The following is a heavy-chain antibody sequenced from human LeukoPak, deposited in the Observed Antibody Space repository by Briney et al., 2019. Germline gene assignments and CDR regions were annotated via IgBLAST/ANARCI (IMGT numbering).Heavy chain of an antibody. J-gene: IGHJ4*02. Sequence: PSETLSLTCAVYGGSFSGYYWSWIRQPPGKGLEWIGEINHSGSTNYNLSLKSRVTISVDTSKNQFSLKLSSVTAADTAVYYCARGSAVAGTTFDYWGQGTLVTVSS. CDR3: ARGSAVAGTTFDY. CDR2: INHSGST. CDR1: GGSFSGYY. V-gene: IGHV4-34*01. D-gene: IGHD6-19*01.